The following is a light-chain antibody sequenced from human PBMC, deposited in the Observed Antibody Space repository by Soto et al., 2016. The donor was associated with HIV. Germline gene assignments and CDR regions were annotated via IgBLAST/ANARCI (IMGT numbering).Light chain of an antibody. J-gene: IGKJ5*01. Sequence: DIQMTQSPSSLSASVGDRVTITCRASQGISNYLAWFQQKPGNAPKSLIYAASSLQVGVPSRFSGSRSRTGFSLTITSLQPEDFATYYCQQSYSIPLTFGLRDTTWRSN. V-gene: IGKV1-16*01. CDR1: QGISNY. CDR3: QQSYSIPLT. CDR2: AAS.